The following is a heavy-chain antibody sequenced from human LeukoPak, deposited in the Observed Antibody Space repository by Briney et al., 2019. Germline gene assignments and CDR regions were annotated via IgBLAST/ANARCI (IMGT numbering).Heavy chain of an antibody. CDR1: GFTFSDYY. V-gene: IGHV3-11*04. Sequence: GGSLRLSCAASGFTFSDYYMSWLRQAPGKRLEWVSYISSDSSTIYYADSVKGRFTISRDNAKNSLYLQMNSLRAEDTAVYYCARDRSNIFGELLFNWGQGTLVTVSS. D-gene: IGHD3-10*02. CDR3: ARDRSNIFGELLFN. CDR2: ISSDSSTI. J-gene: IGHJ4*02.